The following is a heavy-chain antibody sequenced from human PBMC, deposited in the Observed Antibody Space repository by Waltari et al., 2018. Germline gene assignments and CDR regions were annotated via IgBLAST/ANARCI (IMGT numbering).Heavy chain of an antibody. CDR3: ASDRSGTINSFDP. V-gene: IGHV4-39*07. J-gene: IGHJ5*02. D-gene: IGHD1-26*01. Sequence: QLQLQESGPRLVKPAETLSLTCTVSGDSVSSGPYFWAWIRQPPGKGLEWLGSMFYSGTTYNNSSLKSRVTISVDTSKNQVSLQLKSVTAADTAVYFCASDRSGTINSFDPWGRGTLVTVSS. CDR1: GDSVSSGPYF. CDR2: MFYSGTT.